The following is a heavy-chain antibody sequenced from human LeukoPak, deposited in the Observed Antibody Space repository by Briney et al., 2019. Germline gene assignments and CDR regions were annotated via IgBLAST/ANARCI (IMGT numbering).Heavy chain of an antibody. J-gene: IGHJ4*02. D-gene: IGHD3-22*01. CDR2: INHSGST. Sequence: SETLSLTCAVYGGSFSGYYWSWIRQPPGKGLEWIGEINHSGSTNYNPSLKSRVTISVDTSKNQFSLKLSSVTAADTAVYYCAGGAGYYDSSGLYWGQGTLVTVSS. CDR1: GGSFSGYY. CDR3: AGGAGYYDSSGLY. V-gene: IGHV4-34*01.